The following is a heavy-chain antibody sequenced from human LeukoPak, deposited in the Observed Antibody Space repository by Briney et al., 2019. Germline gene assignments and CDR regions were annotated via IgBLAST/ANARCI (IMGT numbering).Heavy chain of an antibody. D-gene: IGHD2-15*01. CDR1: GYTFTGYY. Sequence: RASVKVSCKASGYTFTGYYMHWVRQAPGQGLEWMGWINPNSGGTNYAQKLQGRVTMTTDTSTSTAYMELRSLRSDDTAVYYCARDEKRYCSGGSCYTAFYYWGQGTLVTVSS. CDR3: ARDEKRYCSGGSCYTAFYY. J-gene: IGHJ4*02. V-gene: IGHV1-2*02. CDR2: INPNSGGT.